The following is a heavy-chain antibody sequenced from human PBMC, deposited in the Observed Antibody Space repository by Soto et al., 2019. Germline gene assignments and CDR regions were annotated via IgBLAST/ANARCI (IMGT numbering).Heavy chain of an antibody. J-gene: IGHJ6*02. CDR1: GLTFSSYW. CDR2: IKQDGSEK. CDR3: PRDSITYGMDV. D-gene: IGHD3-10*01. V-gene: IGHV3-7*05. Sequence: GGSLRLSCAASGLTFSSYWMSWVRQAPGKGLEWVANIKQDGSEKYYVDSVKGRFTISRDNAKNSLYLQMNSLRAEDTAVYYCPRDSITYGMDVWAQGTTVTVSS.